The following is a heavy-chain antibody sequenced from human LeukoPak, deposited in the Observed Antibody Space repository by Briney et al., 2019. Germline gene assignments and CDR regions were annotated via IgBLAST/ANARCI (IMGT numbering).Heavy chain of an antibody. CDR3: ARRTKEYYFDY. J-gene: IGHJ4*02. CDR2: IYYSGST. D-gene: IGHD2-8*01. Sequence: SEILSLTCTVSGGSISSSSYYWGWIRQPPGKGLEWIGSIYYSGSTYYNPSLKSRVTISVDTSKNQFSLKLSSVTAADTAVYYCARRTKEYYFDYWAREPWSPSPQ. CDR1: GGSISSSSYY. V-gene: IGHV4-39*07.